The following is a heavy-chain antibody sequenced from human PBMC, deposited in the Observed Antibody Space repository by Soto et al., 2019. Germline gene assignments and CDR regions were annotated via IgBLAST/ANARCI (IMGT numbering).Heavy chain of an antibody. V-gene: IGHV1-8*01. J-gene: IGHJ4*02. Sequence: QVQLVQSGAEVRKAGASEKVSCYAAGYAFTRYDINWVRQATGQGLEWMGWMDPKSGNTGYAQKFQGRVTMTRNTSISTAYMELSSLRSEDTAVYYCARSTNDYGDRHWGQETLVTVSS. D-gene: IGHD4-17*01. CDR1: GYAFTRYD. CDR3: ARSTNDYGDRH. CDR2: MDPKSGNT.